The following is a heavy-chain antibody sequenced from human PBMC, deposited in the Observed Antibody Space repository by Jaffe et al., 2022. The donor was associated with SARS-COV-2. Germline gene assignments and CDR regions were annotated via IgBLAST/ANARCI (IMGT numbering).Heavy chain of an antibody. V-gene: IGHV3-48*02. J-gene: IGHJ3*02. CDR1: GFTFSSYS. Sequence: EVQLVESGGGLVQPGGSLRLSCAASGFTFSSYSMNWVRQAPGKGLEWVSYISSSSSTIYYADSVKGRFTISRDNAKNSLYLQMNSLRDEDTAVYYCARDRAYYYDSSGYFTDAFDIWGQGTMVTVSS. D-gene: IGHD3-22*01. CDR2: ISSSSSTI. CDR3: ARDRAYYYDSSGYFTDAFDI.